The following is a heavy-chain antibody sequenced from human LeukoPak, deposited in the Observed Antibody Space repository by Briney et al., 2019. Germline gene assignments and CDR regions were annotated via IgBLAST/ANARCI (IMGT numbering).Heavy chain of an antibody. CDR2: IIPIFGIA. J-gene: IGHJ4*02. CDR3: ASYYYDSSGYYPTLSYFDY. D-gene: IGHD3-22*01. Sequence: SVKVSCKASGGTFSSYAISWVRQAPGQGLEWMGRIIPIFGIANYAQKFQGRVTITADKSTSTAYMELSSLRSEDTAVYYCASYYYDSSGYYPTLSYFDYWGPGTLVTVSS. CDR1: GGTFSSYA. V-gene: IGHV1-69*04.